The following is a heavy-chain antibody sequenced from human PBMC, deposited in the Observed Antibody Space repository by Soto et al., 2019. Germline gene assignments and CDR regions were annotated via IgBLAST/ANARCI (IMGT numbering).Heavy chain of an antibody. CDR3: ARDQTVTKLYQYYYYGMDV. D-gene: IGHD4-17*01. J-gene: IGHJ6*02. V-gene: IGHV3-30-3*01. CDR1: GFTFSSYA. Sequence: GGSLRLSCAASGFTFSSYAMHWVRQAPGKGLEWVAVISYDGSNKDYADSVKGRFTISRDNSKNTLYLQMNSLRAEDTAVYYCARDQTVTKLYQYYYYGMDVWGQGTTVTVSS. CDR2: ISYDGSNK.